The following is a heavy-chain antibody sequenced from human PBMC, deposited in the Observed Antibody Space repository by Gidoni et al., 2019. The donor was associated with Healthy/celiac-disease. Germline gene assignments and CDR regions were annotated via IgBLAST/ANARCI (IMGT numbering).Heavy chain of an antibody. V-gene: IGHV4-34*01. CDR2: INHSGST. D-gene: IGHD3-10*01. CDR3: ARGRSYYGSGSYYLYFDY. J-gene: IGHJ4*02. CDR1: GGSFSGYY. Sequence: QVQLQQWGAGLLKPSETLSLTCAVYGGSFSGYYWSWIRQPPGKGLEWTGEINHSGSTNYNPSLKSRVTISVDTSKNQFSLKLSSVTAADTAVYYCARGRSYYGSGSYYLYFDYWGQGTLVTVSS.